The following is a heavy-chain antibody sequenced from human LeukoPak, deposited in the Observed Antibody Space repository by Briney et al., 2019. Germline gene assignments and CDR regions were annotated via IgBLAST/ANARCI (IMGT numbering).Heavy chain of an antibody. CDR2: INHSGST. CDR1: GGSFSGYY. Sequence: NPSETLSLTCAVYGGSFSGYYWSWIRQPPGKGLEWIGEINHSGSTNYNPSLKSRVTISVDTSKNQFSLKLSSVTAADTAVYYCARGEMRQYYFDYWGQGTLVTVSS. D-gene: IGHD5-24*01. CDR3: ARGEMRQYYFDY. V-gene: IGHV4-34*01. J-gene: IGHJ4*02.